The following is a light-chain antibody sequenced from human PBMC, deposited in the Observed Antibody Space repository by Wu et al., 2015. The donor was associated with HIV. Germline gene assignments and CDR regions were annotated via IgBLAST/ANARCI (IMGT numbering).Light chain of an antibody. CDR1: QSIDSTY. CDR2: GTS. Sequence: EIVLTQSPGTLSLSPGERATLSCRASQSIDSTYLAWYQQKLGQAPRLLIYGTSSRATGIPARFSGSGSGTDFTLTISSLEPEDFAVYYCQQRSNWGITFGPGTKVDIK. V-gene: IGKV3-11*01. CDR3: QQRSNWGIT. J-gene: IGKJ3*01.